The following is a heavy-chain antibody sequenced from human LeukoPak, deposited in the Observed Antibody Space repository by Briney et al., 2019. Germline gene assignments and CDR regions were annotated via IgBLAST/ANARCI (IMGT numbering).Heavy chain of an antibody. V-gene: IGHV3-23*01. J-gene: IGHJ5*02. CDR2: ISGSGGST. D-gene: IGHD3-22*01. Sequence: GGSLRLSCAASGFTFSSYAMSWVRQAPGKWLDWVSAISGSGGSTYYADSVKGRFTISRDKTKNTLYLQMNSLRAEDTAVYYCAKSVPYYYDAIATWGQGTLVTVSS. CDR1: GFTFSSYA. CDR3: AKSVPYYYDAIAT.